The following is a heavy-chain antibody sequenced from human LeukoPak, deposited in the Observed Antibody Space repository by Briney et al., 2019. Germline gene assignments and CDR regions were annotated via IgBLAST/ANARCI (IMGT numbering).Heavy chain of an antibody. J-gene: IGHJ4*02. V-gene: IGHV4-59*12. D-gene: IGHD3-10*01. CDR1: GGSISSYY. CDR2: IYYSGST. CDR3: ARVYGSGSYYIDY. Sequence: SETLSLTCTVSGGSISSYYWSWIRQPPGKGLEWIGYIYYSGSTYYNPSLKSRVTISVDTSKNQFSLKLSSVTAADTAVYYRARVYGSGSYYIDYWGQGTLVTVSS.